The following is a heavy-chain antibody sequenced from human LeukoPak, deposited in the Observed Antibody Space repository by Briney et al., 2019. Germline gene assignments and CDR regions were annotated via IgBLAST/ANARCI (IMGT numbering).Heavy chain of an antibody. V-gene: IGHV3-23*01. CDR2: ISGLGGST. CDR3: AKDHLAYCGGDCYSFDY. CDR1: GFTFSSYV. J-gene: IGHJ4*02. Sequence: GGSLRLSCAASGFTFSSYVMSWVRRAPGKGLEWVSAISGLGGSTYYADSVKGRFTISRDNSKNTLYLQMNSLRAEDTAVYSCAKDHLAYCGGDCYSFDYWGQGTLVTVSS. D-gene: IGHD2-21*02.